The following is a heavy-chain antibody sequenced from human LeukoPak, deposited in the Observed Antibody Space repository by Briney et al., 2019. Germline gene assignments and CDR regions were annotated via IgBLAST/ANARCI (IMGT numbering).Heavy chain of an antibody. V-gene: IGHV3-64*01. D-gene: IGHD3-10*01. CDR1: GFTFSSYA. CDR3: ARGFRDMDV. Sequence: GGSLRLSCAASGFTFSSYAMHWVRQAPGKGLGYVSAINGNGGSNYYANSVKGRFTISRDNSKSTLYLQMGSLRAEDMAVYYCARGFRDMDVWGKGTTVTVSS. CDR2: INGNGGSN. J-gene: IGHJ6*03.